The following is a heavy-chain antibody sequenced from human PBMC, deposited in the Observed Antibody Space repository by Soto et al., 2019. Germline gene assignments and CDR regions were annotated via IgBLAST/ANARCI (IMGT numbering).Heavy chain of an antibody. CDR1: GYTFTSYS. CDR2: INAGNGNT. V-gene: IGHV1-3*01. CDR3: ARAGSEYYYDSSGYYYVY. D-gene: IGHD3-22*01. Sequence: GASVNGSWKSSGYTFTSYSMHWVRQAPGQRLEWMGWINAGNGNTKYSQKFQGRVTITRDTSASTAYMELSSLRSEDTAVHYCARAGSEYYYDSSGYYYVYWGQGTLVTVSS. J-gene: IGHJ4*02.